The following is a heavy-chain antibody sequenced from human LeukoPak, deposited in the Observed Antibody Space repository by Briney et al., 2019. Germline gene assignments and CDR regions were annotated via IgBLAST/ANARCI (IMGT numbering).Heavy chain of an antibody. CDR1: GFTFSDYY. V-gene: IGHV3-11*04. Sequence: PGGSLRLSCAASGFTFSDYYMSWIRQAPGKGLEWVSYISSSGSTIYYADSVKGRFTISRDNAKNSLYLQMNSLRAEDTAVYYCARDQSDSSSSRRPNYYYMDVWGKGTTVTVSS. CDR3: ARDQSDSSSSRRPNYYYMDV. D-gene: IGHD6-6*01. J-gene: IGHJ6*03. CDR2: ISSSGSTI.